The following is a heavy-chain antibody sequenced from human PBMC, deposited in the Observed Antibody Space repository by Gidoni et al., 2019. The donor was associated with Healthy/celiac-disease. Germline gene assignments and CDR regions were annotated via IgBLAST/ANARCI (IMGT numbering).Heavy chain of an antibody. V-gene: IGHV3-9*01. CDR2: ISWNSGSI. D-gene: IGHD6-13*01. Sequence: EVQLVESGGGLVQPGRSLRLSCAASGFTFDDYAMHWVRQAPGKGLEWVSGISWNSGSIGYADSVKGRFTIARDNAKNSLYLQMNSLRAEDTALYYCAKERSWPNWFDPWGQGTLVTVSS. CDR1: GFTFDDYA. J-gene: IGHJ5*02. CDR3: AKERSWPNWFDP.